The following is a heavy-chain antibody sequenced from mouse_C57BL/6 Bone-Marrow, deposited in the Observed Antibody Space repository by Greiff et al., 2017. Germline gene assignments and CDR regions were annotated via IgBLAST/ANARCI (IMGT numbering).Heavy chain of an antibody. Sequence: VQLQQPGAELVRPGTSVKLSCKASGYTFTSYWLHWVKQRPGQGLEWIGVIDPSDSYTNYHQTFKGKATLTVDTSSSTAYMQRSSLTSEYSAVDYCASEGELLRLGARDYWGQGTSVTVSS. J-gene: IGHJ4*01. CDR3: ASEGELLRLGARDY. D-gene: IGHD2-12*01. CDR2: IDPSDSYT. CDR1: GYTFTSYW. V-gene: IGHV1-59*01.